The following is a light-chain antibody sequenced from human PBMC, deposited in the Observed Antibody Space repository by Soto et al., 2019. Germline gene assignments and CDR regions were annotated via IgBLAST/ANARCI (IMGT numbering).Light chain of an antibody. CDR1: QGISNY. J-gene: IGKJ1*01. CDR2: TAS. V-gene: IGKV1-27*01. Sequence: DIQMTQSPSFLSASVGDRVTITCRASQGISNYLAWFQQKPGKVPKLLIYTASTLISGVPSRFSGSGSGTDFTLTISSLQPEDVATYYCQKYNSAPRTFGQGTKVEIK. CDR3: QKYNSAPRT.